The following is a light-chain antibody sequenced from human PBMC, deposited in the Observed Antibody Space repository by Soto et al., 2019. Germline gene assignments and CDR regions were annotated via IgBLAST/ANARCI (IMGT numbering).Light chain of an antibody. J-gene: IGKJ4*01. Sequence: EIVLTQSPATLYVSPGERVTLSCRASQSLSSNVAWYQQRPRQAPRLLIYDTSSRASDVPARFSGRGSGTEFTLTIASLQSEDFAIYYCQQYKHWPRMLSFGGGTKVQLK. CDR3: QQYKHWPRMLS. CDR2: DTS. CDR1: QSLSSN. V-gene: IGKV3-15*01.